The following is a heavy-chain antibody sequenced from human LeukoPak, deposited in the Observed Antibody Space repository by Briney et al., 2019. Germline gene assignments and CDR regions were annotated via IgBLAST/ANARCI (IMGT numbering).Heavy chain of an antibody. Sequence: PSETLSLTCTVSGDSISSYNWSWIRQPPGKGLEWIGYIYYSGSTNYNPSLKSRVAISVDTSKNQFSLKLTSVTAADTAVYYCARMLSGIYSQTDYWGQGTLVTVSS. CDR1: GDSISSYN. CDR2: IYYSGST. V-gene: IGHV4-59*08. J-gene: IGHJ4*02. D-gene: IGHD1-26*01. CDR3: ARMLSGIYSQTDY.